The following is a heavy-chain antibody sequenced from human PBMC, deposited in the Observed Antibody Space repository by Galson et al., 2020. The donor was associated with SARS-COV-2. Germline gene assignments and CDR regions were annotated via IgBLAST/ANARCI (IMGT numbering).Heavy chain of an antibody. V-gene: IGHV2-70*11. CDR3: ARITVAGLGFDC. CDR2: IDWDDDK. CDR1: GFSLSTSGMC. Sequence: ESGPTLVNPTQTLTLTCTFSGFSLSTSGMCVSWIRQPPGKALEWLARIDWDDDKYYSTSLKTRLTISKDTANNQVVLTMTNMDPVDTATYYCARITVAGLGFDCWGQGTLVTVSS. J-gene: IGHJ4*02. D-gene: IGHD6-19*01.